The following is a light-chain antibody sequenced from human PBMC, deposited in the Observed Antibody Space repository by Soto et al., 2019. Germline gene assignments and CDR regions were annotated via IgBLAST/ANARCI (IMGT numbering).Light chain of an antibody. J-gene: IGKJ4*01. CDR3: QQYNTYPLT. Sequence: DLQMTQSPSTLSASVGDRVTITCRASQSISTWLAWYQQKAGKAPKLLIYKASSLEGGVPSRFSGSGSGTEFNITISSLQPDDFATYYCQQYNTYPLTFCGGTTVDIK. CDR1: QSISTW. CDR2: KAS. V-gene: IGKV1-5*03.